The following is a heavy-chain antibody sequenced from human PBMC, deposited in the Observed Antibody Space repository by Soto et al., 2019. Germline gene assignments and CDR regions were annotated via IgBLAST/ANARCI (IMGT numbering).Heavy chain of an antibody. CDR2: IYYSGST. J-gene: IGHJ6*02. V-gene: IGHV4-59*01. Sequence: PSETLSLTCTVSGGSIISYYWSWSRQPPGKGLEWIGYIYYSGSTNYNPSLKSRVTISVDTSKNQFSLKLSSVTAADTAVYYCARAGQQLVLGYYYYGMDVWGQGTTVTVSS. CDR1: GGSIISYY. D-gene: IGHD6-13*01. CDR3: ARAGQQLVLGYYYYGMDV.